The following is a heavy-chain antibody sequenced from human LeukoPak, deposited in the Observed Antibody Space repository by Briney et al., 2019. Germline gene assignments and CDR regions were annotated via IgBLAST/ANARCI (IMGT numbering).Heavy chain of an antibody. J-gene: IGHJ4*02. D-gene: IGHD4-11*01. Sequence: KPSETLSLTCTVSGGYISSSNYYWGWIRQPPGKGLEWIGSIYYGGNTNYNPSPKSRVTLSVDTSKNQFSLKVSSVTAADTAVYYCASHPSCTTITHCSFDFWGRGTLVTVSS. CDR1: GGYISSSNYY. CDR2: IYYGGNT. CDR3: ASHPSCTTITHCSFDF. V-gene: IGHV4-39*01.